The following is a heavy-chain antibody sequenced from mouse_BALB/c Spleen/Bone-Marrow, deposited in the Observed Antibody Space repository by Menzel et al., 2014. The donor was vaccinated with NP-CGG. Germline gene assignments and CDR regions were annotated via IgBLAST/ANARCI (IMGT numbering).Heavy chain of an antibody. CDR3: AKRDIYYGYDGNAMDY. CDR1: GYTFTSYW. D-gene: IGHD2-2*01. J-gene: IGHJ4*01. V-gene: IGHV1S41*01. Sequence: DLVKPGASVKLSCKASGYTFTSYWINWIKQRPGQGLEWIGRIAPGSGSTYYNEMFKGKATLTVDTSSSTAYIQLSSLSSEDSAVYFCAKRDIYYGYDGNAMDYWGQGTSVTVSS. CDR2: IAPGSGST.